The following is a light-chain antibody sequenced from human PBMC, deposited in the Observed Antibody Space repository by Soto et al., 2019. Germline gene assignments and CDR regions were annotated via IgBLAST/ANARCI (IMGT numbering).Light chain of an antibody. CDR2: GAA. V-gene: IGKV3-20*01. Sequence: EIVLTQSPGTLSLSPGERATLSCRASQSVSSSYLAWYQQKPGQAPRLLIYGAATRATGIPARFSGSGSGTEFTLTISSLQSEDFAVYYCHHYGSSPPWTFGQGTKVDIK. J-gene: IGKJ1*01. CDR1: QSVSSSY. CDR3: HHYGSSPPWT.